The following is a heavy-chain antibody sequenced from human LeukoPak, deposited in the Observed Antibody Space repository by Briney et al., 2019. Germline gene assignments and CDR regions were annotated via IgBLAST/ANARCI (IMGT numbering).Heavy chain of an antibody. CDR1: GGSFSGYY. CDR2: INHSGST. D-gene: IGHD6-13*01. Sequence: SETLSLTCAVYGGSFSGYYWSWIRQPPGKGLEWIGEINHSGSTNYNPSLKSRVTISVDTSKNQFSLKLSSVTAADTAVYYCARLAAAGIPNDFDYWGQGTLVTVSS. J-gene: IGHJ4*02. CDR3: ARLAAAGIPNDFDY. V-gene: IGHV4-34*01.